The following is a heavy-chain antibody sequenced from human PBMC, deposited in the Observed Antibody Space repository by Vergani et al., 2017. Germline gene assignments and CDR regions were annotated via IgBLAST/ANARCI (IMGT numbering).Heavy chain of an antibody. V-gene: IGHV3-33*01. CDR1: GFTFSSYG. J-gene: IGHJ4*02. D-gene: IGHD3-10*01. CDR3: ARELWFGECSTDY. Sequence: QVQLVESGGGVVQPGRSLRLSCAASGFTFSSYGMHWVRQAPGKGLEWVAVIWYDGSNKYYADSVKGRFTISRDNSKNALYLQMNSLRAEDTAVYYCARELWFGECSTDYWGQGTLVTVSS. CDR2: IWYDGSNK.